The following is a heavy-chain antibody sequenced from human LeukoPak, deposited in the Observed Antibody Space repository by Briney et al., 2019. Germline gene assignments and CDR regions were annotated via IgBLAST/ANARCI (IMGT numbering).Heavy chain of an antibody. CDR3: ARERESGIAVAGTHYMDV. J-gene: IGHJ6*03. Sequence: PSETLSLTCAVYGGSFSGYYWSWIRQPPGKGLEWIGYIYYSGSTNYNPSLKSRVTISVDTSKNQFSLKLSSVTAADMAVYHCARERESGIAVAGTHYMDVWGKGTTVTVSS. V-gene: IGHV4-59*01. CDR1: GGSFSGYY. D-gene: IGHD6-19*01. CDR2: IYYSGST.